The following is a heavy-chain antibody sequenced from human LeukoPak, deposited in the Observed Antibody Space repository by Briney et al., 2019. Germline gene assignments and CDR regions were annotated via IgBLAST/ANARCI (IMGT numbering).Heavy chain of an antibody. Sequence: ASMKVSCKASGYTFTGYYMHWVRQAPGQGLEWMGWINPNSGGTNYAQKFQGRVTMTRDTSISTAYMELSRLRSDDTAVYYCARVDDGDYGGDTYWGQGRLVTVSS. J-gene: IGHJ4*02. V-gene: IGHV1-2*02. CDR3: ARVDDGDYGGDTY. CDR1: GYTFTGYY. D-gene: IGHD4-17*01. CDR2: INPNSGGT.